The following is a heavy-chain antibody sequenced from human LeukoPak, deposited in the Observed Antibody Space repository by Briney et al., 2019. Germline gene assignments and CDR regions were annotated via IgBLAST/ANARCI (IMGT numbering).Heavy chain of an antibody. V-gene: IGHV1-69*13. D-gene: IGHD3-10*01. CDR2: IIPIFGTA. CDR3: ASPEDYYYARPANYYYYYGMDV. J-gene: IGHJ6*02. Sequence: SVKVSCKASGGTFGSYAISWVRQVPGQGLEWMGGIIPIFGTANYAQKFQGRVTITADESTSTAYMELSSLRSEDTAVYYCASPEDYYYARPANYYYYYGMDVWGQGTTVTVSS. CDR1: GGTFGSYA.